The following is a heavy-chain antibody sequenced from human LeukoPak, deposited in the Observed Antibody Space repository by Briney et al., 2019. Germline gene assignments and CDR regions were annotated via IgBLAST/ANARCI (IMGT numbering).Heavy chain of an antibody. CDR3: AKAQSLTAPAGTFANS. J-gene: IGHJ4*02. CDR2: INPNSGHT. V-gene: IGHV1-2*02. D-gene: IGHD6-13*01. Sequence: ASVKVSCKASGYTFTGYFLHWVRRAPGQGFEWMGWINPNSGHTSYTQTFQGRVTMTRDTSISTAYMELSSLRSDDTAVYYCAKAQSLTAPAGTFANSWGQGTLVTVSS. CDR1: GYTFTGYF.